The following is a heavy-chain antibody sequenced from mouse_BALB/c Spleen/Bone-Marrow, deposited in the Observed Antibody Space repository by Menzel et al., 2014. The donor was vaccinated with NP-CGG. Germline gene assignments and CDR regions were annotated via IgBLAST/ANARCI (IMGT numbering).Heavy chain of an antibody. CDR1: GFSLTSYG. D-gene: IGHD2-12*01. J-gene: IGHJ4*01. V-gene: IGHV2-9*02. Sequence: VKVVESGPGLVAPSQSLSITCTVSGFSLTSYGVHWVRQPPGKGLEWLGVIWAGGSTNYNSALISRLSISKDNSKSQVFLKMNSLQTDDTAMYYCARPTPRYLAMDYWGQGTSVTVSS. CDR2: IWAGGST. CDR3: ARPTPRYLAMDY.